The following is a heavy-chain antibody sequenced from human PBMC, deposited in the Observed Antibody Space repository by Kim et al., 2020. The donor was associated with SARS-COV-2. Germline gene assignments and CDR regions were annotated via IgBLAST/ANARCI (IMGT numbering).Heavy chain of an antibody. CDR3: ARGVKALSINLFDS. CDR1: GFTFSSYS. J-gene: IGHJ5*02. V-gene: IGHV3-21*01. Sequence: GGSLRLSCAASGFTFSSYSMNWVRQAPGKGLEWVSSVSSGGININYADSVKGRFTISRDNAKNTLYLQMNSLRAEDTAVYYCARGVKALSINLFDSGGQG. CDR2: VSSGGINI. D-gene: IGHD2-2*01.